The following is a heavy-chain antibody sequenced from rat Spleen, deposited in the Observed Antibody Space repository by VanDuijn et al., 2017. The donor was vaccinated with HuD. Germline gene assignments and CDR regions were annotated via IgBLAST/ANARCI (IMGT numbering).Heavy chain of an antibody. J-gene: IGHJ3*01. CDR1: GFTFSSFP. V-gene: IGHV5-7*01. Sequence: EVQLVESGGGLVQPGRSLKLSCAASGFTFSSFPMAWVRQAPTKGLEWVATISYDGSSTYYRDSVKGRYTISRDNAKSTLYLQMSKLGSEDTAIYYCARERGFAYWGQGTLVTVSS. CDR3: ARERGFAY. CDR2: ISYDGSST.